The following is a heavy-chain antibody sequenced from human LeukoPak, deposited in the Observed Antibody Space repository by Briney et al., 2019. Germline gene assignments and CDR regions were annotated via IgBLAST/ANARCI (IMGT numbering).Heavy chain of an antibody. V-gene: IGHV3-7*01. CDR3: ARQRGSGCLDY. Sequence: GGSVRLPCAASRFTLSKYWMSWVRQAPGKGLEWVANIKQDGSETYYVDSVEGRFTISRDNAKNSLSLQMNSLRAEDTAVYYCARQRGSGCLDYWGQGTLVTVSS. J-gene: IGHJ4*02. CDR2: IKQDGSET. CDR1: RFTLSKYW. D-gene: IGHD6-19*01.